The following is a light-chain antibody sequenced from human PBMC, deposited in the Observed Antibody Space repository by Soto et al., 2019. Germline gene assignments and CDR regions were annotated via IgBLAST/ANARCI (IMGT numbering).Light chain of an antibody. J-gene: IGLJ3*02. CDR1: SSNIGINF. V-gene: IGLV1-47*01. CDR3: AAWDDSLSGWV. CDR2: RDN. Sequence: QSVLTQPPSASGTPGQRVTISCSGSSSNIGINFVYWYQQLPGTAPKLLIYRDNQRPSGVPDRLSGSKSGTSASLAISGLRSEDGADYYCAAWDDSLSGWVFGGGTKVTVL.